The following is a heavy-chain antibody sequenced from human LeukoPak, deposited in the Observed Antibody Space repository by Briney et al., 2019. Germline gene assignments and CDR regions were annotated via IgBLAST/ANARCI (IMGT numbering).Heavy chain of an antibody. Sequence: HPGGSLRLSCAASGLIFSSYAMSWVRQAPGKGLEWVSSISESGGSTYYADSAKGRFTISRDNSKNTLYLQMSSLRAEDTAMYYCAKLRVEAEVSGTAYRGLGTLVTVSS. D-gene: IGHD1-1*01. CDR2: ISESGGST. CDR1: GLIFSSYA. CDR3: AKLRVEAEVSGTAY. J-gene: IGHJ4*02. V-gene: IGHV3-23*01.